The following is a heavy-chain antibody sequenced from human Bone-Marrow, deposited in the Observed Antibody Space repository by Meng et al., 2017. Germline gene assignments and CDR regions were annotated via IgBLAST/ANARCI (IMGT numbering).Heavy chain of an antibody. Sequence: VALQQWGAGLLKPSETLSLTCAVYGGSFSGYHWSWIRQPPGKGLEWIGEINHSGSTNYNPSLKSRVTISVDTSKNQFSLKLSSVTAADTAVYYCARGPYDYVWGSYRPLGIGTFDYWGQGTLVTVSS. CDR1: GGSFSGYH. CDR2: INHSGST. V-gene: IGHV4-34*01. J-gene: IGHJ4*02. CDR3: ARGPYDYVWGSYRPLGIGTFDY. D-gene: IGHD3-16*02.